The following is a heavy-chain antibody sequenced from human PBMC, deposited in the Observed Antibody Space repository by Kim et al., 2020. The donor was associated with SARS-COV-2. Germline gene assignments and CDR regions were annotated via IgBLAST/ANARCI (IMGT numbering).Heavy chain of an antibody. J-gene: IGHJ4*02. V-gene: IGHV4-39*01. D-gene: IGHD3-10*01. CDR3: ARQLWFGELYPLDY. CDR1: GGSISSSSYY. CDR2: IYYSGST. Sequence: SETPSLTCTVSGGSISSSSYYWGWIRQPPGKGLEWIGSIYYSGSTYYNPSLKSRVTISVDTSKNQFSLKLSSVTAADTAVYYCARQLWFGELYPLDYWGQGTLVTVSS.